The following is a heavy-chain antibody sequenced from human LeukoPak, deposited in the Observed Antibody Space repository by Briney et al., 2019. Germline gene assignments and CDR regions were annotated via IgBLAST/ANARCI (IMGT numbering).Heavy chain of an antibody. CDR2: INTNTGNP. CDR1: GYTFISYA. Sequence: ASVKASCKASGYTFISYAMNWVRQAPGQGLEWMGWINTNTGNPTYAQGFTGRFVFSLDTSVSTAYLQISSLKAEDTAVYYCASIGNRFDYWGQGTLVTVSS. CDR3: ASIGNRFDY. V-gene: IGHV7-4-1*02. J-gene: IGHJ4*02. D-gene: IGHD1-14*01.